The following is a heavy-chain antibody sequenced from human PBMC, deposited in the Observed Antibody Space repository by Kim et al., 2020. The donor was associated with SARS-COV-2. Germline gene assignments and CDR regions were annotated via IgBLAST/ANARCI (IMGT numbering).Heavy chain of an antibody. CDR3: ARVVEAVAGTGNYYYYGMDV. J-gene: IGHJ6*02. CDR1: GGSISSYY. CDR2: IYYSGST. D-gene: IGHD6-19*01. V-gene: IGHV4-59*01. Sequence: SETLSLTCTVSGGSISSYYWSWIRQPPGKGLEWIGYIYYSGSTNYNPSLKSRVTISVDTSKNQFSLKLSSVTAADTAVYYCARVVEAVAGTGNYYYYGMDVWGQGTTVTVSS.